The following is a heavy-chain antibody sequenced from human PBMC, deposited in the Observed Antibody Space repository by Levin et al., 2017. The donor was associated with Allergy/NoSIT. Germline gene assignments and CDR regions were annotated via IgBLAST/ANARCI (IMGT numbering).Heavy chain of an antibody. D-gene: IGHD6-19*01. CDR2: ISHDGRNK. J-gene: IGHJ4*02. CDR3: VRVLSKGAVAGIPLDY. Sequence: GGSLRLSCAGTGFTFSSYGIHWVRQAPAKGLEWVAVISHDGRNKYYGVSVKGRFTISRDNSKNTVYLQMSGLRRDDSGIYYCVRVLSKGAVAGIPLDYWGQGTLVVVSS. CDR1: GFTFSSYG. V-gene: IGHV3-30*03.